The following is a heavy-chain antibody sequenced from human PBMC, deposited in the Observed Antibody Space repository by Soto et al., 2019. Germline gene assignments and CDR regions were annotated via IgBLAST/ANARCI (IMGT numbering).Heavy chain of an antibody. CDR2: INDSGRT. CDR1: GGSISSYY. Sequence: QVQLQESGPGLVKPSETLSLTCTVSGGSISSYYWSWIRQPPGKGLEWIGNINDSGRTNYNPSLKSRLTRSINTPKNQFSLKLSSVTAADTAVYYCARYIDLWGHGTLVTVSS. CDR3: ARYIDL. J-gene: IGHJ2*01. V-gene: IGHV4-59*01. D-gene: IGHD2-15*01.